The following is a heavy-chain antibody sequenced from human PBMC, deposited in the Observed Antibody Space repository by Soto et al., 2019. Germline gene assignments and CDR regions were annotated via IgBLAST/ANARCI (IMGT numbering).Heavy chain of an antibody. CDR3: ARDSHGYSRSWYFDD. CDR1: GYTFTSYG. CDR2: ISAYNGNT. D-gene: IGHD6-13*01. J-gene: IGHJ4*02. V-gene: IGHV1-18*01. Sequence: ASVKVSCKASGYTFTSYGISWVRQAPGQGLEWMGWISAYNGNTNYAQKLQGRVTMTTDTSTSTAYMELRSLRSDDTAVYYCARDSHGYSRSWYFDDWGQGTLVTVSS.